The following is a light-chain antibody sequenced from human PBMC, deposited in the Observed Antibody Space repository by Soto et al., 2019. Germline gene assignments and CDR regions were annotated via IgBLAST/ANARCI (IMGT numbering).Light chain of an antibody. CDR3: SSYAGSNNLL. J-gene: IGLJ2*01. V-gene: IGLV2-8*01. CDR2: EVN. Sequence: QSVLTQPPSASGSPGQSVTISCTGTNSDIGGYNYVSWYQQHPGKAPKLMIYEVNKRPSGVPDRFSGSKSGNTASLTVSGLQAEDEADYYCSSYAGSNNLLFGGGTKLTV. CDR1: NSDIGGYNY.